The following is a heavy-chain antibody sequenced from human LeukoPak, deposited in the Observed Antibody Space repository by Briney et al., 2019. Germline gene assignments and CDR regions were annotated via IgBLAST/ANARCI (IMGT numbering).Heavy chain of an antibody. V-gene: IGHV7-4-1*02. D-gene: IGHD6-19*01. CDR2: INTNTGNP. J-gene: IGHJ4*02. CDR3: ARVNTAVYSGWTGGIDY. Sequence: ASVKVSCKASGYTFTSYAMNWVRQAPGQGLEWMGWINTNTGNPTYAQGFTGRFVFSLDASVSTAYLQISSLKAEDTAVYYCARVNTAVYSGWTGGIDYWGQGTLVTVSS. CDR1: GYTFTSYA.